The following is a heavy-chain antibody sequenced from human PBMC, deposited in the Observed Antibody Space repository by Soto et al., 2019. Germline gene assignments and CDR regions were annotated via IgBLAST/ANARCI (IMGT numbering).Heavy chain of an antibody. CDR2: INAGNGNT. Sequence: ASVKVSCKASGYTFTSYAMHWVRQAPGQRLEWMGWINAGNGNTKYSQKFQGRVTITRDTSASTAYMELSSLRSEDTAVYYCARVHMWLVAAAGTDYYYGMDVWGQGTTVTVSS. CDR3: ARVHMWLVAAAGTDYYYGMDV. D-gene: IGHD6-13*01. V-gene: IGHV1-3*01. J-gene: IGHJ6*02. CDR1: GYTFTSYA.